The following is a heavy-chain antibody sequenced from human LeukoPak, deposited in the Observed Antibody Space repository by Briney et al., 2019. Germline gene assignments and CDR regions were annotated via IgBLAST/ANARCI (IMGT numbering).Heavy chain of an antibody. CDR1: GGTFSNYA. CDR2: IIPIFGTA. Sequence: EASVKVSCKASGGTFSNYAISWVRQAPGQGLEWMGGIIPIFGTANYAQKFQGRVTITADESTSTAYMELSSLRSEDTAVYYCARVLVHGGYYFDYWGQGTLVTVSS. J-gene: IGHJ4*02. V-gene: IGHV1-69*01. CDR3: ARVLVHGGYYFDY. D-gene: IGHD4-23*01.